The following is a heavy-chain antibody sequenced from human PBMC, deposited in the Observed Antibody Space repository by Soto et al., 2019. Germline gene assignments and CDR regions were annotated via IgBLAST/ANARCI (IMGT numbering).Heavy chain of an antibody. D-gene: IGHD1-26*01. Sequence: GSLRLSCAASGFTFSTYGVHWVRQAPGKGLEWVAVVWSDGSKEFYADSVKGRFTISRDNSKNTVYLQMNSLRAEDTAVYYCVRTSSGTHGLDYSGPATMPTVSS. V-gene: IGHV3-33*01. J-gene: IGHJ4*02. CDR2: VWSDGSKE. CDR1: GFTFSTYG. CDR3: VRTSSGTHGLDY.